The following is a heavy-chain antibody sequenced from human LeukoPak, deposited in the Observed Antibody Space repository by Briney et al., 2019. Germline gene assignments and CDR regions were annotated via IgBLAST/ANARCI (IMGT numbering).Heavy chain of an antibody. Sequence: PGGSLRLSCAASGFTFSNYWMHWVRQAPGKGLVWVSRINTDGSGAHYADSVKGRFTISRDNAKNMVYLQMNSLRAEDTAVYYCARGVEPLAANTLAYWGQGTLVTVSS. D-gene: IGHD1-14*01. CDR1: GFTFSNYW. J-gene: IGHJ4*02. CDR3: ARGVEPLAANTLAY. CDR2: INTDGSGA. V-gene: IGHV3-74*01.